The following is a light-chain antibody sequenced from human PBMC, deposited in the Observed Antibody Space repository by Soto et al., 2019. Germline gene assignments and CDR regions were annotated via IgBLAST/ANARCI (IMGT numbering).Light chain of an antibody. CDR2: GAS. J-gene: IGKJ3*01. V-gene: IGKV3-20*01. CDR3: QQYGSSLFT. CDR1: QSVSSSY. Sequence: EIVLTQSPGTLSLSPGERATLSCRASQSVSSSYLGWYQQKPGQAPRLLIYGASTRATGIPDRFSGSGSGTDFTLTISSLEPEDFAVYYCQQYGSSLFTFGPGTKVDIK.